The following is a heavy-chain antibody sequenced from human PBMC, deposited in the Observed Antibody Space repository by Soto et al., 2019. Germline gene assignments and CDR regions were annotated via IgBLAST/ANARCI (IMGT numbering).Heavy chain of an antibody. CDR1: GYIFNSFG. CDR2: ISAYTGNT. J-gene: IGHJ4*02. CDR3: ARRWTTGELDY. Sequence: QVQLVQSGGEVKKPGASVKVSCKASGYIFNSFGISWVRQAPGQGLEWMGWISAYTGNTKYAQNFQGRVTMTTDTSTSTAYMELRSLGSDDTAVYYCARRWTTGELDYWGQGTLVTVSS. V-gene: IGHV1-18*01. D-gene: IGHD4-17*01.